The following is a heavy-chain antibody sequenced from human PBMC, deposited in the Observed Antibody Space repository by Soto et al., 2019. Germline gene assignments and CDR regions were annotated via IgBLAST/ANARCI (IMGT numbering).Heavy chain of an antibody. V-gene: IGHV3-48*01. J-gene: IGHJ4*02. CDR2: ITSRSNAI. Sequence: EVQLVESGGGLVQPGGSLRLSCTVSGFTFSNYSMNWVRQAPGMGLQWVSYITSRSNAIYYADSVKGRFTISRDNAKNSLYLQINSLSAEDTAVYYCARGPIFGVLTTYFDSWGQGTLVTVSS. CDR1: GFTFSNYS. D-gene: IGHD3-3*01. CDR3: ARGPIFGVLTTYFDS.